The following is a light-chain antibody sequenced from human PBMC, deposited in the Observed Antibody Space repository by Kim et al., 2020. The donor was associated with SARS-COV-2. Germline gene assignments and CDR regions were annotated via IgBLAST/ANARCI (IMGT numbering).Light chain of an antibody. V-gene: IGKV1-5*03. CDR2: KAS. CDR3: QQYNSYPYT. J-gene: IGKJ2*01. CDR1: QSISSW. Sequence: DIQMTQSPSTLSASAGDRVTFTCRASQSISSWLAWYQQKPGKAPKSLVFKASSLESGVPSRFSGSGSGTEFTLTISSLQPDDFATYHCQQYNSYPYTFGQGTKLEI.